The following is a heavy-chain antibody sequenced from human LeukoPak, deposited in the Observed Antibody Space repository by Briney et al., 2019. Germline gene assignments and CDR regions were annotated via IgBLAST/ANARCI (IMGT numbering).Heavy chain of an antibody. J-gene: IGHJ5*02. V-gene: IGHV4-38-2*02. D-gene: IGHD6-13*01. CDR2: FHHSGST. CDR3: ARAYHSSWYLNWFDP. CDR1: GYSISSGFY. Sequence: SETLSLTCSVSGYSISSGFYWDWIRQPPGKGLEWIGSFHHSGSTPYNPSLNSRVSISVDTSKNQLSLKLSSVTAADTAVYYCARAYHSSWYLNWFDPWGQGTLVTVSS.